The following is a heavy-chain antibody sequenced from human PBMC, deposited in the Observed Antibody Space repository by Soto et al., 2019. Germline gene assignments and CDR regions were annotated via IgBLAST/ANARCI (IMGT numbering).Heavy chain of an antibody. CDR3: AIITRGFSMDV. CDR2: IKHDGSEK. Sequence: EVQLVESGGGLVQPGGSLRLSCAASGFTFSAYWMSWVRQTPGKGLEWVANIKHDGSEKYYVDSVKGRFTISRDNAKNSLFLEMNSLRAEDTAVFYCAIITRGFSMDVLGQGTTVTVSS. D-gene: IGHD1-20*01. J-gene: IGHJ6*02. CDR1: GFTFSAYW. V-gene: IGHV3-7*01.